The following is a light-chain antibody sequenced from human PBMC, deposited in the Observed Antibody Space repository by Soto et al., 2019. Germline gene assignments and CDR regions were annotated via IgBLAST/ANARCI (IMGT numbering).Light chain of an antibody. CDR3: QQYNNWPPWT. Sequence: ILMTQSPATLSVSPGERATLSCRASQSVSINLAWYQQKPGQAPRLLIYDASTRATGIPARCSGSGSGTEFTLTISGLQSEDFAVYYCQQYNNWPPWTFGQGTKVEIK. J-gene: IGKJ1*01. CDR1: QSVSIN. V-gene: IGKV3-15*01. CDR2: DAS.